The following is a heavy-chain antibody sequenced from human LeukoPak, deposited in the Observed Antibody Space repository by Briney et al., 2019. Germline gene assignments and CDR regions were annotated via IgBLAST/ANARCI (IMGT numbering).Heavy chain of an antibody. D-gene: IGHD3-10*01. CDR2: ISSSSSTI. Sequence: GGSLRLSCAASGFTFSSYSMNWVRQAPGKGLEWVSYISSSSSTIYYADSVKGRFTISRDNAKNSLYLQMNSLRAEDTAVYYCARVSLYYGSGTYYPPDYWGQGTLVTVSS. J-gene: IGHJ4*02. CDR1: GFTFSSYS. CDR3: ARVSLYYGSGTYYPPDY. V-gene: IGHV3-48*01.